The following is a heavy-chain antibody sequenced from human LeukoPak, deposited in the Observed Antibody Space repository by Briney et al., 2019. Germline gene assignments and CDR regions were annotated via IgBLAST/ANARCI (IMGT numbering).Heavy chain of an antibody. D-gene: IGHD3-10*01. J-gene: IGHJ5*02. V-gene: IGHV4-59*08. CDR1: GGSISSYY. CDR2: IYYSGST. Sequence: SETLSLTCTVSGGSISSYYWSWIRQLPGKGLEWIGYIYYSGSTNYNPSLKSRVTISVDTSKNQFSLKLSSVTAADTAVYYCARHASYGSGSYRFDPWGQGTLVTVSS. CDR3: ARHASYGSGSYRFDP.